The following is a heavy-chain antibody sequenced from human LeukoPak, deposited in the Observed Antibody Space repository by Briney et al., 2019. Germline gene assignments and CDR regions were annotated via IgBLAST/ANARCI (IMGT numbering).Heavy chain of an antibody. CDR3: ARAYCSSASCPAAV. CDR1: GYTFTSYD. J-gene: IGHJ4*02. CDR2: MNPNSGNT. V-gene: IGHV1-8*03. Sequence: ASVKVSCKASGYTFTSYDINWVRQATGQGLEWMGWMNPNSGNTGYAQKFQGRVTITRNTSISTAYMELSSLRSEDTAVYYCARAYCSSASCPAAVWGQGTLVTVSS. D-gene: IGHD2-2*01.